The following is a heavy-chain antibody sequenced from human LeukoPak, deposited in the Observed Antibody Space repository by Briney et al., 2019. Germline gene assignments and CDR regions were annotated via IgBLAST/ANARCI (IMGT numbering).Heavy chain of an antibody. CDR1: GFTFSSYG. CDR2: IWYDGSNK. J-gene: IGHJ4*02. V-gene: IGHV3-33*01. Sequence: PGGSLRLSCAASGFTFSSYGMHWVRQAPGKGLEWVAVIWYDGSNKYYADSVKGRFTISRDNSKNTLYLKMNSLRAEDTAVYYCATYIAVAGLDYWGQGTLVTVSS. D-gene: IGHD6-19*01. CDR3: ATYIAVAGLDY.